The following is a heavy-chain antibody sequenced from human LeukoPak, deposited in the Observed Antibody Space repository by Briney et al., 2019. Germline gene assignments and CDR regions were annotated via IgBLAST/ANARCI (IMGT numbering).Heavy chain of an antibody. CDR3: ARGPLVQLAAAGTNWFDP. D-gene: IGHD6-13*01. Sequence: ASVKVSCKASGYTFTGYYMHWVRQAPGQGLEWMGWINPNSGNTGYAQKFQGRVTMTRNTSISTAYMELSSLRSEDTAVYYCARGPLVQLAAAGTNWFDPWGQGTLVTVSS. CDR2: INPNSGNT. CDR1: GYTFTGYY. V-gene: IGHV1-8*02. J-gene: IGHJ5*02.